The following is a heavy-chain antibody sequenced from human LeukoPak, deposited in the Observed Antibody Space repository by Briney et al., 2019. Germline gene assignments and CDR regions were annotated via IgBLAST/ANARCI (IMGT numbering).Heavy chain of an antibody. Sequence: QPGGSLRLSCAASGFTFSTYWMHWVRQAPGKGLEWVSYISSSGTTIYYADSVKGRFTISRDNAKNSLYLQMNSLRDEETAVYYCARGMYYFGSGGFDYWGQGTLVTVSS. V-gene: IGHV3-48*02. CDR1: GFTFSTYW. CDR3: ARGMYYFGSGGFDY. CDR2: ISSSGTTI. J-gene: IGHJ4*02. D-gene: IGHD3-10*01.